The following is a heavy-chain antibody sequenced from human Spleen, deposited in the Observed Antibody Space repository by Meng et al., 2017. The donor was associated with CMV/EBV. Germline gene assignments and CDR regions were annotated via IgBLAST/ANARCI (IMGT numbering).Heavy chain of an antibody. V-gene: IGHV3-7*03. J-gene: IGHJ6*02. CDR2: IKQGGGEK. Sequence: GESLKISCTASGFTFTNYWMTWVRQAPGRGLEWVAIIKQGGGEKYYVDSVKGRFTISRDNSKNALYLQMNSLRAEDTAIYYCAKYRDCGGGTCYSDYYYGMAVWGRGTTVTVSS. CDR3: AKYRDCGGGTCYSDYYYGMAV. D-gene: IGHD2-15*01. CDR1: GFTFTNYW.